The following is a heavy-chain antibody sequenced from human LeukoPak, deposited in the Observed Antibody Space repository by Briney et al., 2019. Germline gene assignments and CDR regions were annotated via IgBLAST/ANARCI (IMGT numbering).Heavy chain of an antibody. D-gene: IGHD3-22*01. CDR3: ARTGYDSSGYYPD. Sequence: PSETLSLTCTVSGGSISSYYWSWIRQPPGKGLEWIGYIYYRGSTYYNPSLKSRVTMSVDTSKNQFSLKLSSVTAVDTAVYYCARTGYDSSGYYPDWGQGTLVTVSS. CDR1: GGSISSYY. V-gene: IGHV4-59*04. CDR2: IYYRGST. J-gene: IGHJ4*02.